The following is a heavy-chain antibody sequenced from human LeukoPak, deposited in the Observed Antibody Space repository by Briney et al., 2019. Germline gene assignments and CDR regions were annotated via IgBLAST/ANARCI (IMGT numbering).Heavy chain of an antibody. D-gene: IGHD1-7*01. CDR1: GYTFTSYG. CDR3: ARDLELGYNWNYPDAFDI. CDR2: ISAYNGNT. Sequence: GASVKVSCKASGYTFTSYGISWVRQAPGQGLEWMGWISAYNGNTNYAQKLQGRVTMTTDTSTSTAYMELRSLRSDDTAVYYCARDLELGYNWNYPDAFDIWGQGTMVTVSS. J-gene: IGHJ3*02. V-gene: IGHV1-18*01.